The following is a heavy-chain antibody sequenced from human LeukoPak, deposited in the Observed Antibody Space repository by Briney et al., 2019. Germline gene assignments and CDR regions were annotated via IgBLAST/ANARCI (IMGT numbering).Heavy chain of an antibody. D-gene: IGHD5-18*01. Sequence: ASVKVSCKTSGYTFTSYGINWVRQAPGQGREWMGWINPNSGGTKYAQTFKGRVTMTRDTAISTAYMDLSSLRSDDTAVYYCARDGDTYGYYYYGLDVWGQGTTVTVSS. CDR2: INPNSGGT. CDR3: ARDGDTYGYYYYGLDV. J-gene: IGHJ6*02. V-gene: IGHV1-2*02. CDR1: GYTFTSYG.